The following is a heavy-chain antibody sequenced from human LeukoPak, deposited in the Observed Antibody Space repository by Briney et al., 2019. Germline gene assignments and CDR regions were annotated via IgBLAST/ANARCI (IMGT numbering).Heavy chain of an antibody. V-gene: IGHV4-38-2*02. CDR3: ARALYGDYVPDY. Sequence: SETLSLTCTVSGYSISSGYYWGWIRQPPGKGLEWIGSIYHSGSTYYNPSLKSRVTISVDTSKNQFSLKLSSVTAADTAVCYCARALYGDYVPDYWGQGTLVTVSS. CDR1: GYSISSGYY. D-gene: IGHD4-17*01. J-gene: IGHJ4*02. CDR2: IYHSGST.